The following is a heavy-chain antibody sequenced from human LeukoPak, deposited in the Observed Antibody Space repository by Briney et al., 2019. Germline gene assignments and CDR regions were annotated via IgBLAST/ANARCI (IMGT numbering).Heavy chain of an antibody. J-gene: IGHJ6*02. D-gene: IGHD3-3*01. Sequence: PSETLSLTCTVSGGSISSGDYYWSWIRQPPGKGLEWIGYIYYSGSTYYNPSLKSRVTISVDTSKNQFSLKLSSVTAADTAVYCCARAAGDFWSDYYGMDVWGQGTTVTVSS. CDR3: ARAAGDFWSDYYGMDV. V-gene: IGHV4-30-4*01. CDR2: IYYSGST. CDR1: GGSISSGDYY.